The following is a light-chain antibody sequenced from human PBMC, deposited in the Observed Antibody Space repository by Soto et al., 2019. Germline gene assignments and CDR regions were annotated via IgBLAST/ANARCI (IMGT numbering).Light chain of an antibody. Sequence: DIVMTQSPLSLPVTPGEPASISCRSSQSLLYRNGNNYLNWYLQKPGQSPQLLIYLTSYRASGVPDRCAGGGSGTDFTPNISRVEAEAVGVYYCLPALQTPPTFGQGTRLEIK. CDR1: QSLLYRNGNNY. J-gene: IGKJ5*01. CDR2: LTS. CDR3: LPALQTPPT. V-gene: IGKV2-28*01.